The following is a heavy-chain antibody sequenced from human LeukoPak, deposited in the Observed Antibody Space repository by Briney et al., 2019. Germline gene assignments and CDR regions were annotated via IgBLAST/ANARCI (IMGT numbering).Heavy chain of an antibody. CDR1: GFTFSDYY. D-gene: IGHD3-3*01. CDR3: ARVMRVFGVVIQNPYYYYMDV. Sequence: GGSLRLSCAASGFTFSDYYMSWIRQAPGKGLEWVSYISSSGSTIYYADSVKGRFTISRDNAKNSLYLQMNSLRAEDTAVYYCARVMRVFGVVIQNPYYYYMDVWGKGTTVTVSS. CDR2: ISSSGSTI. V-gene: IGHV3-11*04. J-gene: IGHJ6*03.